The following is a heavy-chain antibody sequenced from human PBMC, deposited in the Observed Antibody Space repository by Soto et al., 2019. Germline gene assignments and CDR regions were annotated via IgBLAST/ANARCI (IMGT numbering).Heavy chain of an antibody. D-gene: IGHD2-2*02. CDR3: ARDGIPAAIHPYYCGMDV. Sequence: SVKCSFKASGFTFTSSAVQWVRQARGQRLEWIGWIVVGSGNTNYAQKFQERVTITRDVSTSTAYMELSSLRSEDTAVYYCARDGIPAAIHPYYCGMDVWGQGTTVTVSS. CDR2: IVVGSGNT. V-gene: IGHV1-58*01. J-gene: IGHJ6*02. CDR1: GFTFTSSA.